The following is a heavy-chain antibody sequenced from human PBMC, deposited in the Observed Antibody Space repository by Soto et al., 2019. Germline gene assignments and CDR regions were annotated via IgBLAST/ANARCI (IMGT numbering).Heavy chain of an antibody. CDR3: AKLGGSGPNWFDH. D-gene: IGHD3-10*01. CDR1: GGSISSYY. Sequence: SETLSLTCTVSGGSISSYYWSWIRQPPGKGLEWIGYIYYSGSTNYNPSLKSRVTISVDTSKNQFSLKLSSVTAADTAVYYCAKLGGSGPNWFDHWGQGTLVTVSS. CDR2: IYYSGST. J-gene: IGHJ5*02. V-gene: IGHV4-59*08.